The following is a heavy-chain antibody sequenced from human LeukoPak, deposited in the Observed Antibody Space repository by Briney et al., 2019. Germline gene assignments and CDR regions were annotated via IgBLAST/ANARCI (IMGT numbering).Heavy chain of an antibody. D-gene: IGHD3-9*01. V-gene: IGHV3-53*01. CDR2: IYSGGST. J-gene: IGHJ3*02. Sequence: PGGSLRLSCAASGFTVSSNYMSWVRQAPGEGLELVSVIYSGGSTYYADSVKGRFTISRDNSKNTLYLQMNSLRAEDTAVYYCARMGHYDILTGYYKAFDIWGQGTMVTVSS. CDR1: GFTVSSNY. CDR3: ARMGHYDILTGYYKAFDI.